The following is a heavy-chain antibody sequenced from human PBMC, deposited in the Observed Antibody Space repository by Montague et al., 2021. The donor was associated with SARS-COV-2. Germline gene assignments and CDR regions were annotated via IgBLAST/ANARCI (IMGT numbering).Heavy chain of an antibody. Sequence: SETLSLTCAVYGGSFSGYYWSWIRQPPGKGLEWIGSIYHSGSTYXNPSLKSRVTISVDTSKNQFSLKLSSVTAADTAVYYCARSQDCSTTSCHFDYWGQGTLVTVSS. J-gene: IGHJ4*02. V-gene: IGHV4-34*01. CDR2: IYHSGST. CDR3: ARSQDCSTTSCHFDY. D-gene: IGHD2-2*01. CDR1: GGSFSGYY.